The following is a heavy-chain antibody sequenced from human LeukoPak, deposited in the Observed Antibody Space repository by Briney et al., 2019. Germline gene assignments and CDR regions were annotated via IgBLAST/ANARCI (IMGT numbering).Heavy chain of an antibody. V-gene: IGHV1-3*01. J-gene: IGHJ4*02. D-gene: IGHD3-9*01. CDR1: GYTFTGYY. CDR2: INAGNGNT. Sequence: ASVKVSCKASGYTFTGYYMHWVRQAPGQRLEWMGWINAGNGNTKYSQKFQGRVTITRDTSASTAYMELSSLRSEDTAVYYCASGLIRYFDWILPNDYWGQGTLVTVSS. CDR3: ASGLIRYFDWILPNDY.